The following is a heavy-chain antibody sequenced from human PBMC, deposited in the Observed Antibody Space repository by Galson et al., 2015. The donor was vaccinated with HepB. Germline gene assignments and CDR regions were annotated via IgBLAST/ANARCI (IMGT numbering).Heavy chain of an antibody. CDR2: ISSSSSYT. CDR3: ASLQPPYYYDSSGYSNALDI. J-gene: IGHJ3*02. D-gene: IGHD3-22*01. CDR1: GFTFSDYY. V-gene: IGHV3-11*06. Sequence: SLRLSCAASGFTFSDYYMSWIRQAPGKGLEWVSYISSSSSYTNYADSVKGRFTISRDNAKNSLYLQMNSLRAEDTAVYYCASLQPPYYYDSSGYSNALDIWGQGTMVTVSS.